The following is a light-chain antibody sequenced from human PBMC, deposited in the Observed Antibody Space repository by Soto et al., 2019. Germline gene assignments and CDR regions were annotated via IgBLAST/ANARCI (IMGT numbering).Light chain of an antibody. CDR1: QSVSSN. J-gene: IGKJ1*01. Sequence: EIVMTQSPATLSVSPGERATLSCRASQSVSSNLAWYQQKPGQAPRLLIYGASTRATGIPARFSGSGSGTEFTFTISSLQSEDFAVYYCQQYNNWWTFGQGTKVEIK. CDR2: GAS. V-gene: IGKV3-15*01. CDR3: QQYNNWWT.